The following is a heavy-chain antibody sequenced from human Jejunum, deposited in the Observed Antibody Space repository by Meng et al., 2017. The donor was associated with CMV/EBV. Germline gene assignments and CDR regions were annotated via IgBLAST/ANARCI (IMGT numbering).Heavy chain of an antibody. CDR3: TRGAGRITTFGVVLNWFDP. CDR1: TNYW. D-gene: IGHD3-3*01. CDR2: IYPGDSDT. J-gene: IGHJ5*02. Sequence: TNYWIGWVRQMPGEGLEWMGIIYPGDSDTRYGPSFEGQVTISVDKSIDTAYLQWSSLKASDTAMYYCTRGAGRITTFGVVLNWFDPWGQGTLVTVSS. V-gene: IGHV5-51*01.